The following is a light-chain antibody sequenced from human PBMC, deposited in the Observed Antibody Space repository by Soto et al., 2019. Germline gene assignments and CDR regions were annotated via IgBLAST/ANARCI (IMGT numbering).Light chain of an antibody. Sequence: QSVLTQPTSVSGAPGQTVTISCTGSSSNIGAGYDVHWYQQIPGTAPKLLISVNNKRPSGVPDRFSDSKSGTSASLAITGLQAEDEADYYCQSYDRSLSAVVFGGGTKVTVL. V-gene: IGLV1-40*01. J-gene: IGLJ2*01. CDR2: VNN. CDR3: QSYDRSLSAVV. CDR1: SSNIGAGYD.